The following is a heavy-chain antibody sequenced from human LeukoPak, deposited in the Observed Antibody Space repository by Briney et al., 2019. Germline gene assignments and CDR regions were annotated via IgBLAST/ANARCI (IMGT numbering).Heavy chain of an antibody. J-gene: IGHJ4*02. CDR3: ARDRYGSGNVLVY. D-gene: IGHD3-10*01. CDR1: GYTFTSYG. CDR2: INPNSGGT. V-gene: IGHV1-2*02. Sequence: ASVKVSCKASGYTFTSYGISWVRQAPGQGLEWMGWINPNSGGTNYAQKFQGRVTMTRDTSISTAYMELSRLRSDDTAVYYCARDRYGSGNVLVYWGQGTLVTVSS.